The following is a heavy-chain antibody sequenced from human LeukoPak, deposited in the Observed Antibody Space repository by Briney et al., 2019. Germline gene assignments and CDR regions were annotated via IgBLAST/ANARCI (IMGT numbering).Heavy chain of an antibody. CDR3: ARVREMATIRPYYFDY. Sequence: ASVKVSCKASGYTFTSYDINWVRQATGQGLEWMGWMNPNSGNTGYAQKSQGRVTMTRNTSISTAYMELSSLRSEDTAVYYCARVREMATIRPYYFDYWGQGTLVTVSS. V-gene: IGHV1-8*01. J-gene: IGHJ4*02. D-gene: IGHD5-24*01. CDR2: MNPNSGNT. CDR1: GYTFTSYD.